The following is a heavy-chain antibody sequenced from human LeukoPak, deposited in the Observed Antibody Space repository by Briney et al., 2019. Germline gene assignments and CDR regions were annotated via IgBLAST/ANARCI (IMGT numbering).Heavy chain of an antibody. CDR1: GFTFSTDE. CDR2: INHSGST. V-gene: IGHV4-34*01. J-gene: IGHJ4*02. D-gene: IGHD3-16*02. CDR3: ARVARDYVWGSYRYPFDY. Sequence: LRLSCTASGFTFSTDEMNWVRQPPGKGLEWIGEINHSGSTNYNPSLKSRVTISVDTSKNQFSLKLSSVTAADTAVYYCARVARDYVWGSYRYPFDYWGQGTLVTVSS.